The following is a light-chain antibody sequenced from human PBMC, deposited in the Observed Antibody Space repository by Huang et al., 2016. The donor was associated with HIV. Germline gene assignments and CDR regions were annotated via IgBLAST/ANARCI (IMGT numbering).Light chain of an antibody. CDR1: QSVATN. V-gene: IGKV3-15*01. CDR2: GAS. Sequence: EIIMTQSPATLSLSPGEGASLSCRANQSVATNFAGYLHRPGQSPRSLILGASTMASGLPGRFSGSGSGTQFTLTVSSLQSEDFAVYYCQQYHNWPYTFGQGTKLEI. J-gene: IGKJ2*01. CDR3: QQYHNWPYT.